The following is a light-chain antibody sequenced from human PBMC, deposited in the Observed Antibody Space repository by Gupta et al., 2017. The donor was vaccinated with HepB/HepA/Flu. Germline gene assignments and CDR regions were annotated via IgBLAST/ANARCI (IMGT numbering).Light chain of an antibody. CDR3: QSYDSSLSVYVV. V-gene: IGLV1-40*01. CDR1: SSNIGAGYD. Sequence: QSVLTQPPSVSGAPGQRVTISCTGSSSNIGAGYDVHWSQQLPGTAPKLLIYGNSNRPSGVPDRFSGSKSGTSASLAITGLQAEDEADYYCQSYDSSLSVYVVFGGGTKLTVL. CDR2: GNS. J-gene: IGLJ2*01.